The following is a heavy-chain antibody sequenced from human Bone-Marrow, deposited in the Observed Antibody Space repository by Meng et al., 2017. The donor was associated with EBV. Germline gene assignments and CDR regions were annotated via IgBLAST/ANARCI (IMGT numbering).Heavy chain of an antibody. CDR3: ARFGELFRNWFDP. CDR1: GYTFTDYS. V-gene: IGHV7-4-1*02. Sequence: QVQLVPSGSGLKKPGASVKVSCKASGYTFTDYSLNWVRQAPGQGLEWMGWINTNTGNPTYAQGFTGRFVFSLDTSVSTAYLQISSLKAEDTAVYYCARFGELFRNWFDPWGQGTLVTVSS. D-gene: IGHD3-10*01. J-gene: IGHJ5*02. CDR2: INTNTGNP.